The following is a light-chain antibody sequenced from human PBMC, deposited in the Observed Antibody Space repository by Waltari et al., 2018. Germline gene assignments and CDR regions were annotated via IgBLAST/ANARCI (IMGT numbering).Light chain of an antibody. J-gene: IGKJ3*01. CDR1: QSISSY. V-gene: IGKV1-39*01. Sequence: DIQMTQSPSSLSASVGDSVTITCRASQSISSYLNWYQQKPWKAPKLLIYAASSLQSGVPSRFSGSGSGTDFTLTISSLQPEDFATYYCQQSYSTLFTFGPGTKVDIK. CDR2: AAS. CDR3: QQSYSTLFT.